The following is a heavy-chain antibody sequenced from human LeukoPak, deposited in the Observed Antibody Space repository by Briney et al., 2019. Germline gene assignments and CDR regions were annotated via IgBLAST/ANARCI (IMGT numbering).Heavy chain of an antibody. CDR2: ISSSGSTI. J-gene: IGHJ5*02. CDR1: GFTFSSYE. CDR3: ASTVVVPAAIS. Sequence: GGSLRLSCAASGFTFSSYEMNWVRQAPGKGLEWVSYISSSGSTIYYADSVKGRFTISRDNAKNSLYLQMNSLRAEDTAVYYCASTVVVPAAISWGQGTLVTVSS. D-gene: IGHD2-2*02. V-gene: IGHV3-48*03.